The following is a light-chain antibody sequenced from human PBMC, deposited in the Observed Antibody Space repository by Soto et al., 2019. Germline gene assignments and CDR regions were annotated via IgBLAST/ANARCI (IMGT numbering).Light chain of an antibody. V-gene: IGLV4-69*01. CDR3: QTWGTGIHYV. Sequence: QLVLTQSPSASASLGASVKLTCTLSSGHSSYAIAWHQQQPEKGPRYLMKLNSDGSHSKGYGIPDRFSGSSSGAERYLTISSLQSEDEADYYCQTWGTGIHYVFGTGTKLTVL. CDR1: SGHSSYA. J-gene: IGLJ1*01. CDR2: LNSDGSH.